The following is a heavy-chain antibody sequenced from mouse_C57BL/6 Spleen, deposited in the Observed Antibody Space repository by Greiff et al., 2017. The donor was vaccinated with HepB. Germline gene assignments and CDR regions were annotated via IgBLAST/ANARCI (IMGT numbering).Heavy chain of an antibody. Sequence: QVQLQQSGAELVRPGASVTLSCKASGYTFTDYEMHWVKQTPVHGLEWIGAIDPETGGTAYNQKFKGKAILTADKSSSTAYMELRSLTSEDSAVYYCTRPSREGDFDYWGQGTTLTVSS. V-gene: IGHV1-15*01. CDR1: GYTFTDYE. J-gene: IGHJ2*01. CDR3: TRPSREGDFDY. CDR2: IDPETGGT.